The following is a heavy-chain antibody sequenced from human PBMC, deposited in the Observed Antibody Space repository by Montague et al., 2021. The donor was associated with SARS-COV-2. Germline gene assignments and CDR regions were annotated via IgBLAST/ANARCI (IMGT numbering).Heavy chain of an antibody. J-gene: IGHJ6*02. CDR3: AREHILTGWGGMDV. CDR1: GGSFSGYY. V-gene: IGHV4-34*01. D-gene: IGHD3-9*01. CDR2: INHSGST. Sequence: SETLSLTCAVYGGSFSGYYRTWIRQPPGKGLEWIGEINHSGSTNYNPSLKSRVTISVDTSKNQFSLKLSSVTAADTAVYYCAREHILTGWGGMDVWGQGTAVTVSS.